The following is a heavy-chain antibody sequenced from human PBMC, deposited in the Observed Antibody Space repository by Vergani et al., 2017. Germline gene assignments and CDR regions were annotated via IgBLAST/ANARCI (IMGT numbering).Heavy chain of an antibody. CDR1: GFALNRHA. Sequence: QVQLVESGGGVVQPGTSLRLSCVVSGFALNRHAMYWVRQAPGKGLEWVVGISFDGTNEYSPYLVKGRFTISRDIAKNTLYLQVRSLRLEDTGVYHCVRARGLCAGGRCYTEAWDYWGQGTPVTVSS. J-gene: IGHJ4*02. CDR3: VRARGLCAGGRCYTEAWDY. D-gene: IGHD2-2*02. V-gene: IGHV3-30-3*01. CDR2: ISFDGTNE.